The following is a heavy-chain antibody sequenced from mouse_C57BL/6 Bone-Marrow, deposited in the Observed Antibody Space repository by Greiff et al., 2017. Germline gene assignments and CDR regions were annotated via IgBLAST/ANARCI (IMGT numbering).Heavy chain of an antibody. CDR1: GYTFTDYY. Sequence: VQLQQSGPVLVKPGASVKMSCKASGYTFTDYYMNWVKQSHGKSLEWIGVINPYNGGTSYNQKFKGKATLTVDKSSSTAYMALNSLTSEDSAVXYCARPPPLYYGSSYRFWFFGVRGTGTTVTVSS. CDR3: ARPPPLYYGSSYRFWFFGV. V-gene: IGHV1-19*01. D-gene: IGHD1-1*01. CDR2: INPYNGGT. J-gene: IGHJ1*03.